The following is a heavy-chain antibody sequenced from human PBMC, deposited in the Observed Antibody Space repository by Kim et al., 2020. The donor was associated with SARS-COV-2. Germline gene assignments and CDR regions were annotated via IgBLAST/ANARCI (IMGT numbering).Heavy chain of an antibody. Sequence: GGSLRLSCAASGFTFSSYGMHWVRQAPVKGLEWVAVISYDGSNKYYADSVKGRFTISRDNSKNTLYLQMNNLRAEDTAVYYCAKDRGGYWYNFDCWDQG. CDR2: ISYDGSNK. J-gene: IGHJ4*02. CDR1: GFTFSSYG. V-gene: IGHV3-30*18. CDR3: AKDRGGYWYNFDC. D-gene: IGHD2-8*02.